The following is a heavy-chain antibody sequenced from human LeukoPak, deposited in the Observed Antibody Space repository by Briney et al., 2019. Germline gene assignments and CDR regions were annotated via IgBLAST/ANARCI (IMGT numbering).Heavy chain of an antibody. CDR2: ISGRGGST. CDR3: AKGFSSGWNDAFDI. V-gene: IGHV3-23*01. J-gene: IGHJ3*02. CDR1: GFTFSSYA. Sequence: GGSLRLSCAASGFTFSSYAMSWVRQAPGKGMEWLSAISGRGGSTYYADSVKGRFTISRDNSKNTLYLQMNSLRAEDTAVYYCAKGFSSGWNDAFDIWGQGTMVTVSS. D-gene: IGHD6-19*01.